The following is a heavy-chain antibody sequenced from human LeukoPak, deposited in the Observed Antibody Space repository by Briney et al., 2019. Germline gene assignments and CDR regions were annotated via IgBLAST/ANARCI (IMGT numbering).Heavy chain of an antibody. D-gene: IGHD4-17*01. J-gene: IGHJ4*02. V-gene: IGHV4-61*02. Sequence: SETLSLTCAVSGGSISSSSYYWSWIRQPAGKGLEWIGRIYTSGSTNYNPSLKSRVTMSVDTSKNQFSLKLSSVTAADTAVYYCARDSTDYGDYYFDYWGQGTLVTVSS. CDR3: ARDSTDYGDYYFDY. CDR2: IYTSGST. CDR1: GGSISSSSYY.